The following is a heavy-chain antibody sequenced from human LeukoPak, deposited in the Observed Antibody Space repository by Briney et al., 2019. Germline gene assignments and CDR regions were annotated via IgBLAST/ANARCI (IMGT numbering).Heavy chain of an antibody. Sequence: SETLSLTCTVSGGSISSYYWSWLRQPPGKGLEWVGYIYYSGSTNYNPSLKSRVTISVDTSKNQFSLKLSSVTAADTAVYYCARVKDGDYFDYWGQGTLVTVSS. V-gene: IGHV4-59*01. CDR3: ARVKDGDYFDY. CDR2: IYYSGST. D-gene: IGHD4-17*01. CDR1: GGSISSYY. J-gene: IGHJ4*02.